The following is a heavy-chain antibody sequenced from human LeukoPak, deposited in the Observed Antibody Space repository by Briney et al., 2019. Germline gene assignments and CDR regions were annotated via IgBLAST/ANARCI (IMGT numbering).Heavy chain of an antibody. V-gene: IGHV3-21*01. D-gene: IGHD1-26*01. J-gene: IGHJ4*02. CDR2: ISSSSSYI. CDR3: ARDPPYSGSYGVFDY. Sequence: PWGSLRLSCAASGFTFSSYSMNWVRQAPGKGLEWVSSISSSSSYIYYADSVKGRFTISRDNAKNSLYLQMNSLRAEDTAVYYCARDPPYSGSYGVFDYWGQGTLVTVSS. CDR1: GFTFSSYS.